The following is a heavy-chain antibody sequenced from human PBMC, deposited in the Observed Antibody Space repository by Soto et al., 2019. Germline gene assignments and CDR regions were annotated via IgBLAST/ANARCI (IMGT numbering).Heavy chain of an antibody. CDR1: GDSISSYY. V-gene: IGHV4-59*01. CDR3: ALRSMAVVPEY. CDR2: LYYGRSA. Sequence: QVQLQESGPGLVKPSETLSLTCAVSGDSISSYYCMWIRQPPGKGLEYIGYLYYGRSANYNPSLKSRVTLSVDTSTNQCSLTLSSMTAADTAVDYCALRSMAVVPEYWGQGTLVTVSS. D-gene: IGHD3-22*01. J-gene: IGHJ1*01.